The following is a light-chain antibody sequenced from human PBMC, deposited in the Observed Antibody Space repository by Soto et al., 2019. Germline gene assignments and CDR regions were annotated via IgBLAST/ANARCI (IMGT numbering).Light chain of an antibody. CDR1: QNLSRN. V-gene: IGKV3-15*01. J-gene: IGKJ2*01. Sequence: EMVMTQSPATLSVSPGERATLSCRASQNLSRNLAWYQQQPGQAPRLLIFYASTRATGIPARFSGSGSGTDFTLTISSLQSEDFAVYYWQQYDTWPHTFGQGTKLEIK. CDR3: QQYDTWPHT. CDR2: YAS.